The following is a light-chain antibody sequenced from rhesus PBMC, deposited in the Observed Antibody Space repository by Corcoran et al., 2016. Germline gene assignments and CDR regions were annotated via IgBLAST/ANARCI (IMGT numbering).Light chain of an antibody. V-gene: IGKV1-22*01. CDR1: QSISSW. J-gene: IGKJ4*01. Sequence: DIQMTQSPSSLSASVGDTVTITCRASQSISSWLDWYQQKPGEAPKLLIYTALRLQSGVPSRFSGSGSGTAFTLTISSLQPEDFATYYCLQYNSSPLTFGGGTKVEIK. CDR2: TAL. CDR3: LQYNSSPLT.